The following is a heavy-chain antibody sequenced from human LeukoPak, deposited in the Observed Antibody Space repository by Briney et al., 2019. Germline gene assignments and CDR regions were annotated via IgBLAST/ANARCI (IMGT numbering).Heavy chain of an antibody. V-gene: IGHV1-69*06. CDR1: GGTFSSYA. CDR2: IIPIFGTA. D-gene: IGHD3-10*01. Sequence: GASVKVSCKASGGTFSSYAISWVRQAPGQGLEWMGGIIPIFGTANYAQKFQGRVTITADKSTSTAYMELSSLRSGDTAVYYCARTPITMVRGSRFSYYGMDVWGKGTTVTVSS. CDR3: ARTPITMVRGSRFSYYGMDV. J-gene: IGHJ6*04.